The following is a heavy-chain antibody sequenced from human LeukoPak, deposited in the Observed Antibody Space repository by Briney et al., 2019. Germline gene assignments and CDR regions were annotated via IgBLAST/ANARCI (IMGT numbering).Heavy chain of an antibody. CDR1: GFTFSNYG. CDR3: ARDSILTGYINY. CDR2: IRSDATSE. V-gene: IGHV3-30*02. D-gene: IGHD3-9*01. J-gene: IGHJ4*02. Sequence: GGSLRLSCAASGFTFSNYGMHWVRQAPGKGLEWVTFIRSDATSEFYADSVKGRFTISRDNSRNTLYLQMNSLRAEDTAVYYCARDSILTGYINYWGQGTLVTVSS.